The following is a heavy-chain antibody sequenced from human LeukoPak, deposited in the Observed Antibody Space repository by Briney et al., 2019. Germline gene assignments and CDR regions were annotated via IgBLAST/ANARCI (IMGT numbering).Heavy chain of an antibody. D-gene: IGHD5-24*01. J-gene: IGHJ4*02. CDR1: GFTFSYYA. CDR2: ISGSGGDK. V-gene: IGHV3-23*01. Sequence: PGGSLRLSCAASGFTFSYYAMSWVRQAPGKGLEWVAVISGSGGDKYYADSVKGRFAISRDNSKNTLYLQMNTLRVEDTAVYYCAKQERAYYIPAFDYWGQGTLVTVSS. CDR3: AKQERAYYIPAFDY.